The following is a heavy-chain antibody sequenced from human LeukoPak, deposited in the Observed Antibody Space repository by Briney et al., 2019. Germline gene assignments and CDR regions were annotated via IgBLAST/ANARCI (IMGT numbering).Heavy chain of an antibody. CDR2: MNPNSGNT. D-gene: IGHD3-22*01. CDR1: GYTFTSYD. J-gene: IGHJ6*03. CDR3: AWGPYYDSRGYTYYYMDV. Sequence: GASVKVSCKASGYTFTSYDINWVRQATGQGLEWMGWMNPNSGNTGYAQKFQGRVTMTRNTSISTAYMELSSLRSEDTGVYYCAWGPYYDSRGYTYYYMDVWGKGTTVTISS. V-gene: IGHV1-8*01.